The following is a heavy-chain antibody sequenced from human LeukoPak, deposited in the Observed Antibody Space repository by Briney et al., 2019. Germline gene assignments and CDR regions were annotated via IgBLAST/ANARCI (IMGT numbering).Heavy chain of an antibody. CDR3: ARDGRAPGLYFDL. Sequence: GGSLRLSCGVSGFTFDSYWRNWVRQAPGKGLEWVASIKQDGGEKSYVDSVKGRFTISRDNAKNLLYLQMSSLRAEDTAVYYCARDGRAPGLYFDLWGQGTLVTVSS. D-gene: IGHD6-13*01. CDR1: GFTFDSYW. V-gene: IGHV3-7*01. J-gene: IGHJ4*01. CDR2: IKQDGGEK.